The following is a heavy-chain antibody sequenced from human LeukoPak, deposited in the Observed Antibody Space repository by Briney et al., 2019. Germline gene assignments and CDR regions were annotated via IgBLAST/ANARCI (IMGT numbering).Heavy chain of an antibody. J-gene: IGHJ6*03. CDR1: GFTFSNYW. V-gene: IGHV3-74*01. CDR2: INRDGIST. CDR3: ARDLYYYGSGSTPGYYYNMDV. Sequence: PGGSLRLSCAASGFTFSNYWMLWVRQAPGKGLVWVSHINRDGISTSYADSVRGRFTISRDNAKNTLYLQMNSLRAEDTAVYYCARDLYYYGSGSTPGYYYNMDVWGKGTTVTVSS. D-gene: IGHD3-10*01.